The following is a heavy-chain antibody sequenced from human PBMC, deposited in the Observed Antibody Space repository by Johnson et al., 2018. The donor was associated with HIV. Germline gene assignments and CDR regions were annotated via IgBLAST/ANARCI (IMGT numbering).Heavy chain of an antibody. D-gene: IGHD6-6*01. CDR3: ARAQLLADDAFNN. J-gene: IGHJ3*02. V-gene: IGHV3-11*04. CDR1: GFTFSDYY. Sequence: QEQLVESGGGLVKPGGSLRLSCAASGFTFSDYYMSWIRQAPGKGLEWVSYISSSGSTISYADSVKCRFPISRDNAKNSLYLQMNSLRAEDTAVYYCARAQLLADDAFNNWGQGTMVTVSS. CDR2: ISSSGSTI.